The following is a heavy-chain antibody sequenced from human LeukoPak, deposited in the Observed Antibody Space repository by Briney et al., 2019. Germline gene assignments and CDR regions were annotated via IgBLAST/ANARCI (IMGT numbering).Heavy chain of an antibody. CDR2: IWYDGSNK. J-gene: IGHJ4*02. CDR3: ARTVGATAFDY. Sequence: GGSLRLSCAASGFTFSSYGMHWVRQAPGKGLEWVAVIWYDGSNKYYADSVKGRFTISGDNSKNTLYLQMNSLRVEDTAVYYCARTVGATAFDYWGQGTLVTVSS. CDR1: GFTFSSYG. D-gene: IGHD1-26*01. V-gene: IGHV3-33*01.